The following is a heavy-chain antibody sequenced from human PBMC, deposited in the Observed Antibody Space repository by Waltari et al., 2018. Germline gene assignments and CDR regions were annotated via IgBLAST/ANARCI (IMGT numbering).Heavy chain of an antibody. CDR1: GGSFSGYY. V-gene: IGHV4-34*01. J-gene: IGHJ5*02. D-gene: IGHD2-15*01. Sequence: QVQLQQWGAGLLQPSETLSLTCAVYGGSFSGYYWSWIRQPPGKGLEWIGEINHSGSTNYNPSLKSRVTISIDTSKNQFSLKLSSVTAADTAVYYCAKGYCSGGSCYLNWFDPWGQGTLVTVSS. CDR3: AKGYCSGGSCYLNWFDP. CDR2: INHSGST.